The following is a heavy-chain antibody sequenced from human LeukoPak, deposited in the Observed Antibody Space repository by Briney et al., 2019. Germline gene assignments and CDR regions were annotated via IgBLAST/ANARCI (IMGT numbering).Heavy chain of an antibody. J-gene: IGHJ4*02. CDR1: GFTVSSNY. V-gene: IGHV3-66*01. CDR3: AREGLTYYYDSSGYYQMESRPFDY. D-gene: IGHD3-22*01. CDR2: IYSGGST. Sequence: PGGSLRLSCAASGFTVSSNYMSWVRQAPGKGLEWVSVIYSGGSTYYADSVKGRFTISRDNSKNTLYLQMNSLRAEDTAVYYCAREGLTYYYDSSGYYQMESRPFDYWGQGTLVTVSS.